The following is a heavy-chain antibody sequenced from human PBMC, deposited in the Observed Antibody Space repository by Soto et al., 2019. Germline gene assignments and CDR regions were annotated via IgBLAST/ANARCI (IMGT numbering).Heavy chain of an antibody. CDR2: IIPIFGTA. Sequence: VKVSCKASGGTFSSYAISWVRQALGQGLERMGGIIPIFGTANYAQKFQGRVTITADESTSTAYMELSSLRSEDTAVYYCASRFRIGYCSSTSCYEFGYWGQGTLVTVSS. CDR3: ASRFRIGYCSSTSCYEFGY. D-gene: IGHD2-2*01. V-gene: IGHV1-69*13. CDR1: GGTFSSYA. J-gene: IGHJ4*02.